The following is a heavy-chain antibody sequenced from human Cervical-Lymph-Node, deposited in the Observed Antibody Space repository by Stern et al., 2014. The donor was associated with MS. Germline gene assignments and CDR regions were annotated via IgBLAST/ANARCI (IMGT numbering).Heavy chain of an antibody. V-gene: IGHV3-23*01. D-gene: IGHD3-22*01. CDR1: GFTFSSYA. Sequence: EVQLLESGGGLVQPGGSLRLSCAGSGFTFSSYAMSWVRQATGKGLVWVSAISGSGSTYYAESVKGRFTISRDNSKNTLFLLMNGLRAEDTAVYYCAKGYDSGGYYFDYWGQGTLVTVSS. CDR3: AKGYDSGGYYFDY. J-gene: IGHJ4*02. CDR2: ISGSGST.